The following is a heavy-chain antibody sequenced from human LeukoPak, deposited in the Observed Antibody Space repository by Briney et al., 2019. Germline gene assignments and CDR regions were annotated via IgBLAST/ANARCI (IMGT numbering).Heavy chain of an antibody. CDR2: LYYVENS. V-gene: IGHV4-39*01. J-gene: IGHJ4*02. CDR1: GGSISIISSSTYY. Sequence: SETLSLTCTVSGGSISIISSSTYYWGWIRQAPGKGLEWIGSLYYVENSHYNPSLKSRATLSVDTPNNQFSLKLTSVTAADAAVYFCARQLPTAAADTRGYFDYWGQGTVVTVSS. CDR3: ARQLPTAAADTRGYFDY. D-gene: IGHD6-25*01.